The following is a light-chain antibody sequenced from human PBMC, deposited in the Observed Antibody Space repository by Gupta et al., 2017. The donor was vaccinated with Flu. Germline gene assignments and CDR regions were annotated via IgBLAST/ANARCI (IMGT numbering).Light chain of an antibody. Sequence: DVQMTQSPSSLSASVGDRVTITCQASQSIGTYVNWYQQKPGKAPKLLIHAASSLQSGVPSRFSGSGSGTDFTLTISRLQREDFATYYCQQRVSTIFTFGHGTNVDVK. CDR1: QSIGTY. V-gene: IGKV1-39*01. CDR3: QQRVSTIFT. CDR2: AAS. J-gene: IGKJ3*01.